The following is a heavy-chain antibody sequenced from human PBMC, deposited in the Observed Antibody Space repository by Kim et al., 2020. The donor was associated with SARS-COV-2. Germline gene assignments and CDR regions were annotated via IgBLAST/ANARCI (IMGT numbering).Heavy chain of an antibody. D-gene: IGHD5-12*01. J-gene: IGHJ5*02. CDR2: ISYDGSNQ. CDR3: ARDKEYTGYVYNWFDP. V-gene: IGHV3-30*04. CDR1: GFTFNSYA. Sequence: GGSLRLSCAASGFTFNSYAMHWVRQAPGKGLEWVAVISYDGSNQYYADSVKGRFSISRDNSKNTLYLQMSSLRAEDTAVYYCARDKEYTGYVYNWFDPWGQGTLVTVSS.